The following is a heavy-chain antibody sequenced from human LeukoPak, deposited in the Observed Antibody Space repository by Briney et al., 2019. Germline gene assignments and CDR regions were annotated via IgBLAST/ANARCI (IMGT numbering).Heavy chain of an antibody. D-gene: IGHD5-18*01. Sequence: GGSPRLSCAASGFTFSSYSMNWVRQAPGKGLEWVSSISSSSSYIYYADSVKGRFTISRDNAKNSLYLQMNSLRAEDTAVYYCARGARYSYGDFDYWGQGTLVTVSP. CDR3: ARGARYSYGDFDY. J-gene: IGHJ4*02. CDR1: GFTFSSYS. CDR2: ISSSSSYI. V-gene: IGHV3-21*01.